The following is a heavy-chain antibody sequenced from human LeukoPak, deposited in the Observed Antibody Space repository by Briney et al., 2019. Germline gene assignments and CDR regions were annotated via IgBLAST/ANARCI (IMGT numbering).Heavy chain of an antibody. D-gene: IGHD5-12*01. CDR2: IYYSGST. J-gene: IGHJ3*02. Sequence: SETLSLTCTVSGGSISSYSWSWIRQPPGKGLEWIGSIYYSGSTNYNPSLKSRVTMSVDTSKNQLSLKLSSVTAADTAVYYCARHGGESIVAMILHAFDIWGQGTMVTVSS. CDR3: ARHGGESIVAMILHAFDI. V-gene: IGHV4-59*08. CDR1: GGSISSYS.